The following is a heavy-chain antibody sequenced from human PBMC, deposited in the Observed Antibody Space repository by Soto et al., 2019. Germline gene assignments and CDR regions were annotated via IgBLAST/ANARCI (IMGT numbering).Heavy chain of an antibody. CDR2: IKSKIHGGTT. J-gene: IGHJ4*02. Sequence: EVHLVESGGGLVKPGGSLRLSCAASGFTFGNAWMNWFRQAPGKGLALVGRIKSKIHGGTTDYAAPVRGRFTISREDSKSTRFLQMNSLKTEDAAVDYFTTVHFDVLNGSFDYWGQGTLVTVSP. V-gene: IGHV3-15*07. CDR3: TTVHFDVLNGSFDY. CDR1: GFTFGNAW. D-gene: IGHD3-9*01.